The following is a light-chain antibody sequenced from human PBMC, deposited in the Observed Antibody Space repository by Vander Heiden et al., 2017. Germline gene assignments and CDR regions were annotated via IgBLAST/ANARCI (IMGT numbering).Light chain of an antibody. CDR1: QSVSNN. Sequence: DIVMTQSPATLSVSPGERATLSCRASQSVSNNLAWYQQKPGQAPRLLMYGASTRANGIPDRISGSGSGTEFTLTICSRQSEDFAVYYWQQDNNLQTFGQGTKMEIK. V-gene: IGKV3-15*01. CDR2: GAS. J-gene: IGKJ2*01. CDR3: QQDNNLQT.